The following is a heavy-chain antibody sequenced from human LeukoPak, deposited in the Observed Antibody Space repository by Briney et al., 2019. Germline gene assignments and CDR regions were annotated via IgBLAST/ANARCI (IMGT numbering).Heavy chain of an antibody. Sequence: GGSLRLSCAASGFTFSSYAMHWVRQAPGKGLEWVSAISGSAGSTYHADSVKGRFTISRDNSKNTLFLQMNSLRAEDTAVYYCANHKTLNGDYGLDYWGQGSLVTVSS. D-gene: IGHD4-17*01. CDR1: GFTFSSYA. J-gene: IGHJ4*02. CDR3: ANHKTLNGDYGLDY. CDR2: ISGSAGST. V-gene: IGHV3-23*01.